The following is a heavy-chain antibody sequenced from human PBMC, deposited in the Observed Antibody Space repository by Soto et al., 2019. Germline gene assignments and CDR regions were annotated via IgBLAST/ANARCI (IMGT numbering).Heavy chain of an antibody. CDR1: GFTFSSYS. CDR3: AREGVRTWDPYDAFDI. J-gene: IGHJ3*02. CDR2: ISSSSSYI. D-gene: IGHD1-26*01. V-gene: IGHV3-21*01. Sequence: GESLKISCAASGFTFSSYSMNWVRQAPGKGLEWVSSISSSSSYIYYADSVKGRFTISRDNAKNSLYLQMNSLRAEDTAVSSCAREGVRTWDPYDAFDIWGQGTMGIVSS.